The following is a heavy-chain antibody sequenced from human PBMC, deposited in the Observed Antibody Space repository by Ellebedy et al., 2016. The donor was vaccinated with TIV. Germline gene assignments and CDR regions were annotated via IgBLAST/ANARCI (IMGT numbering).Heavy chain of an antibody. V-gene: IGHV3-7*03. CDR1: GFIISGDW. J-gene: IGHJ4*02. CDR2: IKPDGSAE. CDR3: VTWGQSYCR. D-gene: IGHD3-10*01. Sequence: GESLKISCAASGFIISGDWMSWVRQAPGKGLEWMAHIKPDGSAEYYVDSVKGRFTISRDNAKRSLFLQMNSLRVDDTAVYYCVTWGQSYCRWGQGSLVTISS.